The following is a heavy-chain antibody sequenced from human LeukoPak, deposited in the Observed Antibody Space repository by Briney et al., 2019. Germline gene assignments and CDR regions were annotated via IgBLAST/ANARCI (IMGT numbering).Heavy chain of an antibody. CDR3: ARWEAYYDILTGYYGGWFDP. CDR1: GGSISSYY. D-gene: IGHD3-9*01. CDR2: IYTSGST. J-gene: IGHJ5*02. V-gene: IGHV4-4*09. Sequence: SETLSLTCTVSGGSISSYYWSWIRQPPGKGLEWIGYIYTSGSTNYNPSLKSRVTISVDTSKNQFSLKLSSVTAADTAVYYCARWEAYYDILTGYYGGWFDPWGQGTLVTVSS.